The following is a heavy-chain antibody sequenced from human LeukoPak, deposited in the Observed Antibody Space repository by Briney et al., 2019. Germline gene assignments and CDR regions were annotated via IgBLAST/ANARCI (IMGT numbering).Heavy chain of an antibody. CDR1: GYSFTSYW. D-gene: IGHD1-26*01. J-gene: IGHJ3*02. Sequence: GESLKISCKGSGYSFTSYWIGWVRQMPGKGLEWMGIIYPGDSDTRYSPSFQGQVTISADKSISTAYLQWSSLKASDTAMYYCAMXSGGDXQRSLAFDIWGQGTMVTVSS. CDR3: AMXSGGDXQRSLAFDI. V-gene: IGHV5-51*01. CDR2: IYPGDSDT.